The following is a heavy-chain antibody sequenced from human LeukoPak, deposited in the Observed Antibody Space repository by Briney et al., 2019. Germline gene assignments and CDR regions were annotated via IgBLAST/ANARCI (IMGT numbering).Heavy chain of an antibody. CDR2: INHSGST. Sequence: SETLSLTCAVYGGSFSGYYWSWIRQPPGKGLEWIGEINHSGSTNYNPSLKSRVTISVDTSKNQFSLKLSSVTAADTAVYYCARMSYYYGMDVWGKGTTVTVSS. V-gene: IGHV4-34*01. J-gene: IGHJ6*04. CDR1: GGSFSGYY. CDR3: ARMSYYYGMDV.